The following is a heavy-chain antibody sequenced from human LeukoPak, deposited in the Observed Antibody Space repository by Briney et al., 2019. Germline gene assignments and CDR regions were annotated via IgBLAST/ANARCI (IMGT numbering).Heavy chain of an antibody. Sequence: SETLSLTCAVSGYSISSGYYWGWIRQPPGKGLEWIGSIYHSGSTYYNPSLKSRVTISVDTSKNQFSVKLSSVTAADTAVYYCARGYCSSTSCPHGGYWGQGTLVTVSS. V-gene: IGHV4-38-2*01. J-gene: IGHJ4*02. D-gene: IGHD2-2*01. CDR2: IYHSGST. CDR1: GYSISSGYY. CDR3: ARGYCSSTSCPHGGY.